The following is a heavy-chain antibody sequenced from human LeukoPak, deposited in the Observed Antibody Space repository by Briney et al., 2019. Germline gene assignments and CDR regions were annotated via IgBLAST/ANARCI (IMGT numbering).Heavy chain of an antibody. D-gene: IGHD3-3*01. CDR3: AKDKFDRSGYLYYFDH. V-gene: IGHV3-23*01. CDR1: GFTFSSYA. J-gene: IGHJ4*02. Sequence: GGSLRLSCAASGFTFSSYAMSWVRQAPGKGLEWVSAISGSGGSTYYADSVKGRFTISRDNSKNTLYLQMNSLRAEDTAVYYCAKDKFDRSGYLYYFDHWGQGTLVTVSS. CDR2: ISGSGGST.